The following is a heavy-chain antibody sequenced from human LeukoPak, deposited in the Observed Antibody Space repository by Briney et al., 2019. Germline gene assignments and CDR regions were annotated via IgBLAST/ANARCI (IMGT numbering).Heavy chain of an antibody. CDR3: ARGGDYSGWFDP. Sequence: GGSLRLSCAASGFTFSSYSMNWVRQAPGKGLEWLSYISTSSSTIYYADSVKDRFTISRDNAKNSLYLQMNYLRAEDTAVYYCARGGDYSGWFDPWGRGTLVTVSS. CDR1: GFTFSSYS. D-gene: IGHD1-26*01. CDR2: ISTSSSTI. J-gene: IGHJ5*02. V-gene: IGHV3-48*01.